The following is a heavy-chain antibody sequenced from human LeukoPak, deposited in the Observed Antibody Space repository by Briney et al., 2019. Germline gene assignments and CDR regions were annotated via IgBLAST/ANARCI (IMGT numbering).Heavy chain of an antibody. CDR1: GFTFNNYA. CDR2: ISWDSGTI. V-gene: IGHV3-9*01. Sequence: GGSLRLSCAASGFTFNNYAMHWVRQAPGKGREWVSGISWDSGTIGYADSVKGRFTISRDNANNSLYLQMNSLRADNTAVYYCARIRTEPGTWDYFDYWGQGTLVTVSS. CDR3: ARIRTEPGTWDYFDY. D-gene: IGHD6-13*01. J-gene: IGHJ4*02.